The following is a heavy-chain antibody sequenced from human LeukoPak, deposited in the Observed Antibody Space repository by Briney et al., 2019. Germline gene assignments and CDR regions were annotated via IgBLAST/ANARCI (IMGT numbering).Heavy chain of an antibody. Sequence: SGTLSLTCGVSGGSITSTNYWSWVRQPPGQGLEWIGEISLSGYTDFNPSLRRRVTMSLDESKNHLSLKLGSLTAADTAVYYCPEESGPCSLFGQGGGEILV. J-gene: IGHJ4*02. CDR2: ISLSGYT. CDR3: PEESGPCSLFGQ. D-gene: IGHD3-3*01. CDR1: GGSITSTNY. V-gene: IGHV4-4*02.